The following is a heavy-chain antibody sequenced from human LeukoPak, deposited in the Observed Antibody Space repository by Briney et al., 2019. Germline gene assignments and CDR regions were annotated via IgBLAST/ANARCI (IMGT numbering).Heavy chain of an antibody. D-gene: IGHD3-3*01. CDR3: AGNVLRSPGMDV. J-gene: IGHJ6*02. V-gene: IGHV3-30*04. CDR1: GFTFSSYA. Sequence: GSLRLSCAASGFTFSSYAMHWVRQAPGKGLEWVAVISYDGSNKYYADSVKGRFTISRDNSKNTLYLQMNSLRAEDTAVYYCAGNVLRSPGMDVWGQGTTVTVSS. CDR2: ISYDGSNK.